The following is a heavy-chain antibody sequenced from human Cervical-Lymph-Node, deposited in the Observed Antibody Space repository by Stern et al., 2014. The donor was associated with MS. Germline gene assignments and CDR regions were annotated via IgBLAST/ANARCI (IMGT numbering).Heavy chain of an antibody. D-gene: IGHD4-17*01. J-gene: IGHJ5*02. CDR3: ARSMDDYGDTWGGLAP. Sequence: QVTLKESGPALVKPTQTLTLTCTFSGFSLSTSGMCVSWIRQPPGKALEWLALIDWDDDKYYSTSLKTRLTISTDTSKNQVVLTMTNMDPVDTARIYCARSMDDYGDTWGGLAPGGKGTLVTVPS. CDR1: GFSLSTSGMC. CDR2: IDWDDDK. V-gene: IGHV2-70*01.